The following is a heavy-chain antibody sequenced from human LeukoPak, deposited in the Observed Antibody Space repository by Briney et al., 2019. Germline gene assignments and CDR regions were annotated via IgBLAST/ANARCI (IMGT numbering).Heavy chain of an antibody. Sequence: PGGSLRLSCAASVFTFSSYSMNCPRQAPGKAREGVSSISNSSSYIYYADSVKGRFTISRDNDKNSLYLQMNSLRAEDTAVYYCASVGGWTIYYWGQGTLVTVSS. D-gene: IGHD6-19*01. J-gene: IGHJ4*02. CDR3: ASVGGWTIYY. V-gene: IGHV3-21*01. CDR2: ISNSSSYI. CDR1: VFTFSSYS.